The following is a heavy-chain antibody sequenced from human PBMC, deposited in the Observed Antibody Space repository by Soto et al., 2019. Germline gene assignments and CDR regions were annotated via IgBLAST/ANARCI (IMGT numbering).Heavy chain of an antibody. CDR2: IKQDGSEK. J-gene: IGHJ3*02. CDR3: ARIDSSGYYKRHDAFDI. Sequence: GGSLRLSCAASGFTFSSYWMSWVRQAPGKGLEWVANIKQDGSEKYYVDSVKGRFTISRDNAKNSLYLQMNSLRAEDTAVYYCARIDSSGYYKRHDAFDIWCQGTMVTVSS. D-gene: IGHD3-22*01. V-gene: IGHV3-7*01. CDR1: GFTFSSYW.